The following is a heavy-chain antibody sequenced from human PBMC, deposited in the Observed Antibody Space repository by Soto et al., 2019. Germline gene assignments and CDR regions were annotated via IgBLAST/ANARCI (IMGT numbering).Heavy chain of an antibody. CDR3: ARELPPDL. J-gene: IGHJ5*02. CDR2: IWSAGLT. Sequence: EAQVVESGGALIQPGGSLRLSCAASGFTVSSKYMTWVRQAPGKGLEWVSIIWSAGLTYYADSVKGRFTISRDNSKNTLYLQMNSLRAEDSALYYCARELPPDLWGQGTLVTVPS. CDR1: GFTVSSKY. V-gene: IGHV3-53*01.